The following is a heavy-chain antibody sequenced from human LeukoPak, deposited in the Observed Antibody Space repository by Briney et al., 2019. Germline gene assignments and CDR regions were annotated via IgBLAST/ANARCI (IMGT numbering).Heavy chain of an antibody. CDR1: GFTFSSYA. D-gene: IGHD3-10*01. CDR2: ISNSGRST. J-gene: IGHJ4*02. Sequence: PGGSLRLSCAASGFTFSSYAMSWVRQAPAKGLEWVSAISNSGRSTYYADSVKGRFTISRDNSKNTVYLQMNSLRAEDTAIYYCAKEVSGDPNFDYWGQGTLVTDSS. CDR3: AKEVSGDPNFDY. V-gene: IGHV3-23*01.